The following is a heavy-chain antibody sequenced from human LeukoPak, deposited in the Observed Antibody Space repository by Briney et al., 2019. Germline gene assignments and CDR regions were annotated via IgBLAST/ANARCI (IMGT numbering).Heavy chain of an antibody. J-gene: IGHJ5*02. D-gene: IGHD3-22*01. V-gene: IGHV4-34*01. CDR1: GGSFSGYY. CDR3: ARDGDSKGGWFDP. CDR2: INHSGST. Sequence: SETLSLTCAVYGGSFSGYYWSWIRQPPGKGLGWIGEINHSGSTNYNPSLKSRVTISVDTSKNQFSLKLSSVTAADTAVYYCARDGDSKGGWFDPWGQGTLVTVSS.